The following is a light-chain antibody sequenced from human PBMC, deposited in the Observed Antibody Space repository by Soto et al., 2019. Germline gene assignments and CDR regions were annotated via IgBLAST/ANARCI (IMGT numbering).Light chain of an antibody. Sequence: QLVLTQSSSASASLGSSVKLTRTLRSGHSSSIIAWHQQRPGKAPRYLMKVEGSGSYNKESGVPDRFSGSSSGADRYLTISNLQSEDEADYYCETWDSDTRVFGGGTKLTVL. J-gene: IGLJ3*02. CDR2: VEGSGSY. V-gene: IGLV4-60*03. CDR1: SGHSSSI. CDR3: ETWDSDTRV.